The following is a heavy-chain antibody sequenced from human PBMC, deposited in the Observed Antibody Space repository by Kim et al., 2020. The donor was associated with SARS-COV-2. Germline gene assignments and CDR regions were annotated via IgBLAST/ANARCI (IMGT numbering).Heavy chain of an antibody. V-gene: IGHV3-30*18. D-gene: IGHD6-13*01. CDR3: AKDRAAGQTPPYYYGMDV. Sequence: GGSLRLSCAASGFTFSSYGMHWVRQAPGKGLEWVAVISYDGSNKYYADSVKGRFTISRDNSKNTLYLQMNSLRAEDTAVYYCAKDRAAGQTPPYYYGMDVWGQGTTVTVTS. CDR2: ISYDGSNK. CDR1: GFTFSSYG. J-gene: IGHJ6*02.